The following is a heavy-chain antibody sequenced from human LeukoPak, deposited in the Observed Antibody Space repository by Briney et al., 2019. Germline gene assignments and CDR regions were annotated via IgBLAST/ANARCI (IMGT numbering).Heavy chain of an antibody. CDR1: GFTFSNYA. Sequence: PGGSLRLSCAASGFTFSNYAIHWVRQAPGKGLDWVAVISYDGNNKFYADSVKGRFTISRDNSKNTLYLQMNSLRVEDTAVYYCARDLAAAGTLIDYWGQGTLVTVSS. V-gene: IGHV3-30*04. D-gene: IGHD6-13*01. CDR3: ARDLAAAGTLIDY. CDR2: ISYDGNNK. J-gene: IGHJ4*02.